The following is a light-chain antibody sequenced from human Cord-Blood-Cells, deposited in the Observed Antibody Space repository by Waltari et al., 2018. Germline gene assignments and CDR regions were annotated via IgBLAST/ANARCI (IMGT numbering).Light chain of an antibody. CDR3: CSYAGSYTYV. CDR2: DVS. V-gene: IGLV2-11*01. Sequence: QSALTQPRQVSGSPGQSVTISCTGTSRDVGGYKYIPWYQQHPGKAPKLMIYDVSKRPSGVPDRFSGSKSGNTASLTISGLQAEDEADYYCCSYAGSYTYVFGTGTKVTVL. J-gene: IGLJ1*01. CDR1: SRDVGGYKY.